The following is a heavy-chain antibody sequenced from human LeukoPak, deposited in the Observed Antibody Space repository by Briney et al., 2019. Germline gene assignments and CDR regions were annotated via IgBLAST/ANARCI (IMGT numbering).Heavy chain of an antibody. CDR1: GFTFSSYA. J-gene: IGHJ4*02. V-gene: IGHV3-7*01. D-gene: IGHD5-12*01. CDR3: ARDSGDRDGYNYSDY. Sequence: GGSLRLSCAASGFTFSSYAMSWVRQAPGKGLEWVANIKQDGSEKYYVDSVKGRFTISRDNAKNSLYLQMNSLRAEDTAVYYCARDSGDRDGYNYSDYWGQGTLVTVSS. CDR2: IKQDGSEK.